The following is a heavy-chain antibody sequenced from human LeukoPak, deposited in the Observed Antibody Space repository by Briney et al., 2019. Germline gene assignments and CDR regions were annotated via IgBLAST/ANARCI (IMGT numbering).Heavy chain of an antibody. CDR1: GGYISTYY. Sequence: PSETLSLTCTVSGGYISTYYWSWIRQSPGKGLECIDSIYYSDITNYTPSLKSRVSISVDSSKNHFSLELSSVTAADTAVYYCAVNSTKHTFDIWGQGTMVTVSS. D-gene: IGHD5/OR15-5a*01. J-gene: IGHJ3*02. V-gene: IGHV4-59*08. CDR2: IYYSDIT. CDR3: AVNSTKHTFDI.